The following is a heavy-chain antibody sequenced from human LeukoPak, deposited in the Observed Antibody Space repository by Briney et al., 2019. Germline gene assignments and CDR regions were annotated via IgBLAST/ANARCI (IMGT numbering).Heavy chain of an antibody. J-gene: IGHJ4*02. CDR1: GFTFSSYA. Sequence: GGSLRLSCAASGFTFSSYAMHWVRQAPGKGLEWVAVISYDGSNKYYADSVKGRFTISRDNSKNTLYLQMNSLRAEDTAVYYCARRELSAYWGQGTLVTVSS. CDR3: ARRELSAY. CDR2: ISYDGSNK. D-gene: IGHD1-26*01. V-gene: IGHV3-30-3*01.